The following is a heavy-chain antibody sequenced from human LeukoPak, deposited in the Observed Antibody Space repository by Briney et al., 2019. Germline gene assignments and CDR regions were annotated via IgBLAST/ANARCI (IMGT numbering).Heavy chain of an antibody. V-gene: IGHV1-2*02. Sequence: GASVKVSCKASGYTFTGYYIHWVRQAPGQGLEWMGWINPNSGGTNYAQKFQGRVTMTRDTSISTAYMELSRLRSDDTAVYYCARDWGVTISGVIMGLEDWGQGTLVTVSS. D-gene: IGHD3-3*01. J-gene: IGHJ4*02. CDR2: INPNSGGT. CDR1: GYTFTGYY. CDR3: ARDWGVTISGVIMGLED.